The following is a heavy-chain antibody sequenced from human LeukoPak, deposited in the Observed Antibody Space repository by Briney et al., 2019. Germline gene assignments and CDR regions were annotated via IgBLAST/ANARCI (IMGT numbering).Heavy chain of an antibody. D-gene: IGHD3-22*01. CDR2: ISAYSGNT. J-gene: IGHJ4*02. V-gene: IGHV1-18*01. CDR3: ARHRYFYDRVQDFIDY. CDR1: GYTFTNYG. Sequence: ASVKVSCKGSGYTFTNYGISWVRQAPGLGLEWLGWISAYSGNTNYAQKDQGRVTVTTDTSTSTAYMELRNLRSDDTAVYYCARHRYFYDRVQDFIDYWGQGTLVTVSS.